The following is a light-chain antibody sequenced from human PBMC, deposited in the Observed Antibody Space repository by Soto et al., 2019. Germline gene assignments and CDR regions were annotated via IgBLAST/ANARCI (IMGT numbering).Light chain of an antibody. Sequence: DIQMTQSLSSLAASVGDSVTITCRASQSISNSLTWYQQKPGKAPKFLIYVASTLQRGVPSRFTGSVSGTDFTLTISSLQPEDFATYYCQQTFSPPYTFGQGTKLEIK. J-gene: IGKJ2*01. V-gene: IGKV1-39*01. CDR2: VAS. CDR1: QSISNS. CDR3: QQTFSPPYT.